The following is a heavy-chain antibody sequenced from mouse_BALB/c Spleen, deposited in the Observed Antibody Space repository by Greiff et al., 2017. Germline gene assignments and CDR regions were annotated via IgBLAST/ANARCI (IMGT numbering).Heavy chain of an antibody. CDR1: GFTFSSYA. Sequence: EVKVEESGGGLVKPGGSLKLSCAASGFTFSSYAMSWVRQSPEKRLEWVAEISSGGSYTYYPDTVTGRFTISRDNAKNTLYLEMSSLRSEDTAMYYCARDHYGKGYFDVWGAGTAVTVSS. V-gene: IGHV5-9-4*01. CDR3: ARDHYGKGYFDV. D-gene: IGHD2-1*01. CDR2: ISSGGSYT. J-gene: IGHJ1*01.